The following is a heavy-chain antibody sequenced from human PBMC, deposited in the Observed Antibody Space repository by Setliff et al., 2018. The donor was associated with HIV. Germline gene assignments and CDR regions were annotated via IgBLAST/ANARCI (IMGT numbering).Heavy chain of an antibody. J-gene: IGHJ4*02. V-gene: IGHV4-61*01. CDR3: SRCPPFAF. CDR2: FAYSGTNVYT. CDR1: GGSFIGSSFQ. Sequence: SSETLSLTCNVSGGSFIGSSFQSTWIRQHPERGLEWIGYFAYSGTNVYTNYNPSLESRVTVSEDTSRHQFFLKLTSVTADDPGIYYGSRCPPFAFWGQGLLVTVSS.